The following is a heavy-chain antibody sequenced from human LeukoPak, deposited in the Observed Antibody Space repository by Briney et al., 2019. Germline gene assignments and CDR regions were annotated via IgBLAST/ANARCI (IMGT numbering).Heavy chain of an antibody. CDR3: ARDLRGSGSYYNHYYYYYMDV. D-gene: IGHD3-10*01. CDR2: IYSGGST. V-gene: IGHV3-66*01. CDR1: GFTVSSNY. Sequence: GGSLRLSCAASGFTVSSNYMSWVRQAPGKGLEWVSVIYSGGSTYYADSVKGRFTISRDNSKNTLYLQMNSLRAEDTAVYYCARDLRGSGSYYNHYYYYYMDVWGKGTTVTISS. J-gene: IGHJ6*03.